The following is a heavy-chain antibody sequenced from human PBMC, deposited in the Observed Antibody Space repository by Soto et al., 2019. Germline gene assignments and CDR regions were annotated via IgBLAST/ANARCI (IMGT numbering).Heavy chain of an antibody. J-gene: IGHJ4*02. V-gene: IGHV1-69*01. CDR1: GGTFSSYA. Sequence: QVQLVQSGAEVKKPWSSVKVSCKASGGTFSSYAISWVRQAPGQGLEWMGGIIPIFGTANYAQKFQGRVTITADESTSTAYMELSSLRSEDTAVYYCARGAYCGGDCLTYFDYWGQGTLVTVSS. CDR2: IIPIFGTA. D-gene: IGHD2-21*02. CDR3: ARGAYCGGDCLTYFDY.